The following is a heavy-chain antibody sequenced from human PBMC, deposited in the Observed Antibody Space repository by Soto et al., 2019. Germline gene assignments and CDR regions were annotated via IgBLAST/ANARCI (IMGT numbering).Heavy chain of an antibody. Sequence: SETLSLTCTVSGGSISSYYWSWIRQPPGKGLEWIGYIYYSGSTNYNPSLKSRVTISVDTPKNQFSLKLSSVTAADTAVYYCARGLHDILTGYSYYYGMDVWGQGTTVTVSS. CDR3: ARGLHDILTGYSYYYGMDV. J-gene: IGHJ6*02. D-gene: IGHD3-9*01. CDR2: IYYSGST. V-gene: IGHV4-59*01. CDR1: GGSISSYY.